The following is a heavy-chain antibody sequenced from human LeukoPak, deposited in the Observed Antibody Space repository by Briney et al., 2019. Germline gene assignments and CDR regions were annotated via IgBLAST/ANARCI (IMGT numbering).Heavy chain of an antibody. Sequence: GGSLRLSCAASGFTFTTYAMTWVRQAPGKGLEWVSGISGSGGTTYYADSVKGRFTVSRDNSENTLHLQMNSLRVEDTAVYYCARDPSAGSESWGQGTLVIVSS. CDR2: ISGSGGTT. D-gene: IGHD6-25*01. J-gene: IGHJ4*02. CDR1: GFTFTTYA. CDR3: ARDPSAGSES. V-gene: IGHV3-23*01.